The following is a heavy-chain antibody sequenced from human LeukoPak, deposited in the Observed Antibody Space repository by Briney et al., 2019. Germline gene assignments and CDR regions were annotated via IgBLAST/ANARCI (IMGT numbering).Heavy chain of an antibody. CDR2: ISHDGGNK. Sequence: PGGSLRLSCVVSGYTFSNLAIHWVRQAPGWGLEWVAVISHDGGNKYYADSVKGRFTISRDNAKNSLYLQMNSLRAEDTAVYYCARNLPAADYWGQGTLVTVSS. J-gene: IGHJ4*02. CDR1: GYTFSNLA. V-gene: IGHV3-30-3*01. CDR3: ARNLPAADY. D-gene: IGHD2-2*01.